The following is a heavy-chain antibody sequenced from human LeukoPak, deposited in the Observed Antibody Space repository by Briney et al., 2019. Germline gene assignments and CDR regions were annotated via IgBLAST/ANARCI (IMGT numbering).Heavy chain of an antibody. CDR3: ARDWGEGFY. Sequence: SETLSLTCSVSGASISDYYWSRIRQSPGKGLEWIGYVVYTGVTKYNPSLKSRASISVDTSKNQVSLRLTSVTAADTAVYFCARDWGEGFYWGQGTLVAVSS. J-gene: IGHJ4*02. CDR1: GASISDYY. CDR2: VVYTGVT. V-gene: IGHV4-59*03. D-gene: IGHD3-16*01.